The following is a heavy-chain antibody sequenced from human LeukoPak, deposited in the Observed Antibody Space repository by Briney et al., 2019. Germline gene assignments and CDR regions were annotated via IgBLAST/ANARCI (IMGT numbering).Heavy chain of an antibody. D-gene: IGHD2-8*02. CDR2: IGGSGSWT. V-gene: IGHV3-23*01. CDR1: GFTFSSDA. Sequence: GGSLRLSCAASGFTFSSDAMSWVRQAPGKGLEWVSGIGGSGSWTHYADSVRGRFTISRDNSKNTLYLQMNGLRAEDTAVYFCAKAGGSQYFDSWGQGTLVTVSS. J-gene: IGHJ4*02. CDR3: AKAGGSQYFDS.